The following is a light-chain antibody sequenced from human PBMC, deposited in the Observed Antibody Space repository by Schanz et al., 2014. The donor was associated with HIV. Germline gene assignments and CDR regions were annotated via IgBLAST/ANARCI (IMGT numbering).Light chain of an antibody. V-gene: IGLV2-14*03. CDR3: SSYAGTNNLWV. CDR2: DVS. J-gene: IGLJ3*02. Sequence: QSVLTQPASVSGSPGQSITISCTGTSSDVGGYNYVSWYQQHPGKAPKLMIYDVSNRPSGVPDRFSGSKSGNTASLTISGLQAEDEADYYCSSYAGTNNLWVFGGGTKVTVL. CDR1: SSDVGGYNY.